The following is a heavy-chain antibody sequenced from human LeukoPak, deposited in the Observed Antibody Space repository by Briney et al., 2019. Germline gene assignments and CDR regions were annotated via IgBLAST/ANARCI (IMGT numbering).Heavy chain of an antibody. CDR3: AREYGSGLDAFDI. CDR2: TYYQSKWYN. D-gene: IGHD6-19*01. V-gene: IGHV6-1*01. J-gene: IGHJ3*02. CDR1: GDSVSNSNAA. Sequence: SQTLSLTCAISGDSVSNSNAAWAWIRQSPSRGLECLGRTYYQSKWYNDYAVFVQSRVTINSDTSKNQFSLQLNSVTPEDTAVYYCAREYGSGLDAFDIWGQGTMVTVSS.